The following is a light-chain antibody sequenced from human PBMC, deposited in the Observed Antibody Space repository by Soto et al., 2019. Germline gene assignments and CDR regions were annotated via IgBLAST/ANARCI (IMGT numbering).Light chain of an antibody. CDR2: GAS. CDR1: QSVSSSY. Sequence: EIVLTQSPGTLSLSPGDRATLSCRASQSVSSSYFAWYQQKPGQAPRLLIYGASSRATGIPDRFSGSGSGTDFTLTISRLEPEDFAVYYCQQYGSLPPWTFGQGTKVEIK. CDR3: QQYGSLPPWT. J-gene: IGKJ1*01. V-gene: IGKV3-20*01.